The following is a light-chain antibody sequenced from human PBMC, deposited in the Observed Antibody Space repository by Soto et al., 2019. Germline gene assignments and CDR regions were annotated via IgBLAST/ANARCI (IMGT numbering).Light chain of an antibody. V-gene: IGLV2-23*02. CDR1: RSDIGSYNN. J-gene: IGLJ3*02. CDR2: GVT. CDR3: FSYAGSSIWV. Sequence: QSVLTQPASVSGSPGQSITISCTGTRSDIGSYNNVAWYQQHPGKAPRVMIFGVTKRPSGISDRFFGSKSGSTASLTISGLQAEDEADYFCFSYAGSSIWVFGGVTKLTVL.